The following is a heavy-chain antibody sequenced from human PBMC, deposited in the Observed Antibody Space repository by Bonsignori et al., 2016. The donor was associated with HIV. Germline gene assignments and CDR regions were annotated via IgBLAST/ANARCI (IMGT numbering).Heavy chain of an antibody. V-gene: IGHV1-2*02. CDR3: ASSWGSVDAFDI. CDR2: INPNSGGT. J-gene: IGHJ3*02. Sequence: WVRQAPGQGLEWMGWINPNSGGTNYAQKFQGRVTMTRDTSISTAYMELSRLRSDDTAVYYCASSWGSVDAFDIWGQGTMVTVSS. D-gene: IGHD7-27*01.